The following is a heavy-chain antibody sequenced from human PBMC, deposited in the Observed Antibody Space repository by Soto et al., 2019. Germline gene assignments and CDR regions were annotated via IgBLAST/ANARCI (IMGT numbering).Heavy chain of an antibody. V-gene: IGHV1-69*04. J-gene: IGHJ5*02. CDR1: GGAFSSYT. D-gene: IGHD3-3*01. Sequence: SVEVCSKDSGGAFSSYTLRSARQAHEQGLEWMGRIIPILGIANYAQKFQGRVTITADKSTSTAYMELSSLRSEDTAVYYCARETKPGLWSGYSPYHLFEPLGQGTLVTVSS. CDR3: ARETKPGLWSGYSPYHLFEP. CDR2: IIPILGIA.